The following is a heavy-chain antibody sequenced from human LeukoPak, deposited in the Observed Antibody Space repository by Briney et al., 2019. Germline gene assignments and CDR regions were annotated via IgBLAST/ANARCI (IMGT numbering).Heavy chain of an antibody. CDR1: GGSFSGYY. V-gene: IGHV4-34*01. CDR3: ARVWGVTMVRGAYNWFDP. D-gene: IGHD3-10*01. Sequence: SETLSLTCAVYGGSFSGYYWSWIRQPPGKGLEWIGEINHSGSTNYNPSLKSRVTISVDTSKNQFSLRLSSVTAADTAVYYCARVWGVTMVRGAYNWFDPWGQGTLVTVSS. J-gene: IGHJ5*02. CDR2: INHSGST.